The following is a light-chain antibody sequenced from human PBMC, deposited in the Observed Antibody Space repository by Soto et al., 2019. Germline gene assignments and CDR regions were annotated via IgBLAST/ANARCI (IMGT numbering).Light chain of an antibody. CDR3: SPYTSTSAPYV. J-gene: IGLJ1*01. V-gene: IGLV2-14*03. CDR2: DVS. Sequence: QSVLTQPASVSGFPGQSITISCTGTSSDIGGYDYVSWYQQHPGKAPKLIIYDVSGRPSGVSNRFSGSKSANTASLTISGLQAEDEADYHCSPYTSTSAPYVFGTGTKVTVL. CDR1: SSDIGGYDY.